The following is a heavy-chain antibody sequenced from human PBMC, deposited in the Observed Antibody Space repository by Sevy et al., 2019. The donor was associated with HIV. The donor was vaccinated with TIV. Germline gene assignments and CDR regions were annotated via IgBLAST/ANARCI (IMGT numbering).Heavy chain of an antibody. Sequence: GGSLRLSCTASGFTFSSYAMHWVRQAPGKGLEWVAVISYDASNKYYADSVKGRFTISRDNSKNTLYLQMNSLRVEDTAVYYCARDIVLPPAAHYSYYAMDVWGQRTTVTVSS. J-gene: IGHJ6*02. D-gene: IGHD2-2*01. CDR3: ARDIVLPPAAHYSYYAMDV. V-gene: IGHV3-30-3*01. CDR1: GFTFSSYA. CDR2: ISYDASNK.